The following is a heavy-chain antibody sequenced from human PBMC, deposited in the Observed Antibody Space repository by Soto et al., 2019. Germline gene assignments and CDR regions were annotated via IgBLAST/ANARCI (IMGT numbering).Heavy chain of an antibody. CDR2: IYYSGST. J-gene: IGHJ3*02. Sequence: KTSETLSLTCTVSGGSISSYYWSWIRQPPGKGLEWIGYIYYSGSTNYNPSLKSRVTISVDTSKSQFSLKLSSVTAADTAVYYCARDPGGDTAFDIWGQGTMVTVSS. D-gene: IGHD3-10*01. CDR1: GGSISSYY. CDR3: ARDPGGDTAFDI. V-gene: IGHV4-59*01.